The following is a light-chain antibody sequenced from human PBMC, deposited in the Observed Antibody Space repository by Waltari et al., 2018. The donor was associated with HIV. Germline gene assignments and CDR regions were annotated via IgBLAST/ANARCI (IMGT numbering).Light chain of an antibody. CDR2: EVS. CDR1: SSDVGGYNF. J-gene: IGLJ3*02. Sequence: QSALTQPASLSGSPGQSITLSCTGTSSDVGGYNFVSWYQQHPGKAPKLIIYEVSNRPSGVSDRFSGSKSGNTASLIISGLQAEDEGDYYCSSYTSSTILGVFGGGTKVTVL. V-gene: IGLV2-14*01. CDR3: SSYTSSTILGV.